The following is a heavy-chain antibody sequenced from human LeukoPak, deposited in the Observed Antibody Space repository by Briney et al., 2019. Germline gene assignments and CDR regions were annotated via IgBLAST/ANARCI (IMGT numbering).Heavy chain of an antibody. CDR3: ARDLILLNYYDSSGSYYYYYGMDV. J-gene: IGHJ6*02. CDR2: TYYRSKWYN. CDR1: GDSVSSNSAA. D-gene: IGHD3-22*01. Sequence: SQTLSLTCAISGDSVSSNSAAWNWIRQSPSRGLEWLGRTYYRSKWYNDCAVSVKSRITINPDTSKNQFSLQLNSVTPEDTAVYYCARDLILLNYYDSSGSYYYYYGMDVWGQGTTVTVSS. V-gene: IGHV6-1*01.